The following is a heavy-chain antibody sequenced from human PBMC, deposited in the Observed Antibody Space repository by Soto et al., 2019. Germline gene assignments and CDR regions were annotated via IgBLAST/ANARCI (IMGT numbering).Heavy chain of an antibody. CDR2: IHFSGST. CDR1: GDSISSNY. V-gene: IGHV4-59*01. CDR3: ARLLYYDTTGYHYVGAHFDS. D-gene: IGHD3-22*01. Sequence: QVQLQESGPGLVKPSETLSLICTVSGDSISSNYWSWIRQPPGKGLEWIGNIHFSGSTNYNPSLKSRVTISIDTSKNQFSLNLNSVSAADTALYYCARLLYYDTTGYHYVGAHFDSWGQGTLVTVSS. J-gene: IGHJ4*02.